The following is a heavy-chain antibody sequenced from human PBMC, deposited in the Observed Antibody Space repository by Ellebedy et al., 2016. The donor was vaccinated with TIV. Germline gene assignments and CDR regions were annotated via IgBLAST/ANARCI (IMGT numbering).Heavy chain of an antibody. CDR2: ISAYNGNT. CDR3: ARARYCSGGSCYSRGDAFDI. Sequence: AASVKVSCKASGYTFTSYGISWVRQAPGQGLEWMGWISAYNGNTNYAQKLQGRVTMTTDTSTSTAYMELRSLRSDDTAVYYWARARYCSGGSCYSRGDAFDIWGQGTMVTVSS. D-gene: IGHD2-15*01. V-gene: IGHV1-18*01. J-gene: IGHJ3*02. CDR1: GYTFTSYG.